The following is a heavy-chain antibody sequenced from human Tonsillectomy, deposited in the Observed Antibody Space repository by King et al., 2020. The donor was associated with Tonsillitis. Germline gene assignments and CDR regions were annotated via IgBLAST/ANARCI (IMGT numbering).Heavy chain of an antibody. J-gene: IGHJ4*02. CDR2: ISSSGSYI. V-gene: IGHV3-21*01. CDR3: ARGIAVAGHFDY. D-gene: IGHD6-19*01. CDR1: GFIFSSYS. Sequence: VQLVESGGGLVKPGGSLRLSCAASGFIFSSYSMNWVRQAPGKGLEWVASISSSGSYIYYPDSVKGRFTISRDNAKNSLFLEMKSLRAEDTAVYYCARGIAVAGHFDYWGQGTLVTVSS.